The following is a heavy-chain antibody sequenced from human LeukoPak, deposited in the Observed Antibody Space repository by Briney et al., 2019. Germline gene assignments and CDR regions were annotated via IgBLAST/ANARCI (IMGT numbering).Heavy chain of an antibody. CDR2: ISGGGETT. J-gene: IGHJ4*02. CDR3: ARDYADYVGYFFFDY. CDR1: GFTFNNYA. Sequence: GGSLRLSCAASGFTFNNYAMTWVRQAPGKGLEWVSSISGGGETTYYADSAKGRFTISRDNSQNTLYLQMNSQRAEDTAVYYCARDYADYVGYFFFDYWGQGTLVTVSS. V-gene: IGHV3-23*01. D-gene: IGHD4-17*01.